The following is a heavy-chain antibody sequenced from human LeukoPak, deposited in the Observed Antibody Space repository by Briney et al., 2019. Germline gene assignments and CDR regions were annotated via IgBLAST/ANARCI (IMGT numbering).Heavy chain of an antibody. CDR2: IYYSGST. CDR3: ARRYEVILGYYYFDY. Sequence: NPSETLSLTCTVSGASISSSSYYWGWIRQPPGKGLEWIGSIYYSGSTYYNPSLKSRVTISVDTSKNQFSLKLSSVTAADTAVYYCARRYEVILGYYYFDYWGQGTLVTVSS. D-gene: IGHD3-22*01. CDR1: GASISSSSYY. V-gene: IGHV4-39*01. J-gene: IGHJ4*02.